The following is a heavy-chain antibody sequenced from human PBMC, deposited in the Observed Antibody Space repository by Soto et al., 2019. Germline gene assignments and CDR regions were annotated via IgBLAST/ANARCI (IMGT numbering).Heavy chain of an antibody. J-gene: IGHJ2*01. Sequence: PSETLSLTCAVSGGSISSGGYSWSWIRQPPGKGLEWIGYIYHSGSTYYNPSLKSRVTISVDRSKNQFSLKLSSVTAADTAVYYCARELENTAMVPYWYFDRWGRGTLVTVSS. CDR1: GGSISSGGYS. D-gene: IGHD5-18*01. V-gene: IGHV4-30-2*01. CDR3: ARELENTAMVPYWYFDR. CDR2: IYHSGST.